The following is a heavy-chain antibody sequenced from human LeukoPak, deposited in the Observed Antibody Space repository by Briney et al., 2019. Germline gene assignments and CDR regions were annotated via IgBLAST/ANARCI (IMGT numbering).Heavy chain of an antibody. V-gene: IGHV4-39*01. Sequence: PSETLSLTCTVSGGSISSGIFYWGWIRQPPGKGLEWIGSIYYSGNTYYNPSLKSRVTISVDTSKNQFSLRVSSVTAADTAVYSCARRKPAAGDFYYGMDVWGQGTTVTVSS. CDR1: GGSISSGIFY. CDR2: IYYSGNT. J-gene: IGHJ6*02. D-gene: IGHD6-13*01. CDR3: ARRKPAAGDFYYGMDV.